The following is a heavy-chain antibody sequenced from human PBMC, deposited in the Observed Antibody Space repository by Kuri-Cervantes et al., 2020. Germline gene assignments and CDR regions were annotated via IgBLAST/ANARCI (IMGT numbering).Heavy chain of an antibody. J-gene: IGHJ4*02. V-gene: IGHV4-4*08. D-gene: IGHD3-3*01. CDR1: GGSISSYY. CDR3: ARGHYDFWSGSSLVDY. Sequence: SETLSLTCTVSGGSISSYYWSWIRQPPGKGLEWIGYIYTSGSTNYNPSLKSRVTISVDTSKNQFSLKLSSVTAADTAVYYCARGHYDFWSGSSLVDYWGQGTLVTVSS. CDR2: IYTSGST.